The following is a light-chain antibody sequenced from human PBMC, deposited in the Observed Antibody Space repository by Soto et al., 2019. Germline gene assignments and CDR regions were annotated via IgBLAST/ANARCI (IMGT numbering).Light chain of an antibody. CDR3: CSYAGFSTVV. V-gene: IGLV2-23*01. CDR2: EGH. CDR1: SSDVGNYDL. Sequence: QSALTQPASVSGSPGQSITISCTGTSSDVGNYDLVSWYQQDPGKAPKLLIYEGHRRPSGVSNRFSGSKSGNTASLTISGLQAEDEADYYCCSYAGFSTVVFGGGTKVTVL. J-gene: IGLJ3*02.